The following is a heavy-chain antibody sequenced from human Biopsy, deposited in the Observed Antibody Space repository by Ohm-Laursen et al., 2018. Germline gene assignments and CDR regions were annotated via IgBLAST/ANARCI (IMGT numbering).Heavy chain of an antibody. CDR3: VRVGDYFAYDV. CDR1: GFNFGNYG. J-gene: IGHJ3*01. Sequence: GSLRLSCAASGFNFGNYGMHWVRQAPGKGLEWVGRSRNKANSYVTHYAASVRGRFIISRDGSGNSLYLQMNSLKSEDTAMYYCVRVGDYFAYDVWGQGTKVIVSS. D-gene: IGHD4-17*01. V-gene: IGHV3-72*01. CDR2: SRNKANSYVT.